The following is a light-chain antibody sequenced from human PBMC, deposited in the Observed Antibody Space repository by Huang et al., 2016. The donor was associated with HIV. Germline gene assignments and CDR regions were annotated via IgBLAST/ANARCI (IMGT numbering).Light chain of an antibody. J-gene: IGKJ1*01. CDR1: QSLSSN. CDR2: GVS. CDR3: QQYNNWPRT. V-gene: IGKV3-15*01. Sequence: EIVMTQSPATLSVSPGERATLSCRASQSLSSNLAGYQQRPGQAPRLLIYGVSTRATGIPARFSGSGSGTEFTLTISSLQSEDFAVYYCQQYNNWPRTFGQGTKVEIK.